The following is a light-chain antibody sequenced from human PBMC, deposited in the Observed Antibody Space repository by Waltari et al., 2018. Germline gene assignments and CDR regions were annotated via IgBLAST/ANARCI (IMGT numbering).Light chain of an antibody. V-gene: IGKV3-11*01. CDR2: DAS. CDR1: QSISIY. J-gene: IGKJ5*01. Sequence: ELVLALSLATLSLSPGDRATLSCRASQSISIYLAWYQQKPGQAPSVLIYDASTRATGIPSRFSGSGAGTDFTLTISSLEPEDFAVYYCQQRSKWPRTFGQGTRLEIK. CDR3: QQRSKWPRT.